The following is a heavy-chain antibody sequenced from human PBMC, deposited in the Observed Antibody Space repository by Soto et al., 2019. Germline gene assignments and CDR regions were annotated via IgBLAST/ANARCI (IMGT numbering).Heavy chain of an antibody. V-gene: IGHV1-69*01. CDR3: ARGGSGYVWFNKF. Sequence: QEQLVQSGAEVKKSGSSVKVSCKDTGGLFSSYAVSWVRQAPGQGLEWMGGIITVFDTVYYAQKFQGRVTITADDSTNTAYMELSSLRSEDTAMYYCARGGSGYVWFNKFWGQGTLVTVSS. CDR1: GGLFSSYA. J-gene: IGHJ4*02. D-gene: IGHD3-22*01. CDR2: IITVFDTV.